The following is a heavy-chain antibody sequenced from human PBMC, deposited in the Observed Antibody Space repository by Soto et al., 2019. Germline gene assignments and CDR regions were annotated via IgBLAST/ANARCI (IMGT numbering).Heavy chain of an antibody. J-gene: IGHJ4*02. CDR1: GYPFPTYH. Sequence: ASVKVSCKASGYPFPTYHLHGVRQAPGQGLEWMGIVYVTGTGTRSAQKFQGRLTMTRDRSTSTVYMELSSLRSEDTAVYYCARPEGYGSGSYYFDSWGQGTLVTVSS. D-gene: IGHD3-10*01. V-gene: IGHV1-46*01. CDR3: ARPEGYGSGSYYFDS. CDR2: VYVTGTGT.